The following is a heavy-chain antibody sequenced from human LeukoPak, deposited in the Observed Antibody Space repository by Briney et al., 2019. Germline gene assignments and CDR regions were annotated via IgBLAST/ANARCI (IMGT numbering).Heavy chain of an antibody. J-gene: IGHJ5*02. CDR1: GFTFSSYG. CDR2: IWYDGSNK. Sequence: GGSLRLSCAASGFTFSSYGMQWVRQAPGKGLEWVAVIWYDGSNKYYADSVKGRFTISRDNSKNTLYLQMNSLRAEDTAVYYCAKDRSSGYYRDWFDPWGQGTLVTVSS. V-gene: IGHV3-33*06. CDR3: AKDRSSGYYRDWFDP. D-gene: IGHD3-22*01.